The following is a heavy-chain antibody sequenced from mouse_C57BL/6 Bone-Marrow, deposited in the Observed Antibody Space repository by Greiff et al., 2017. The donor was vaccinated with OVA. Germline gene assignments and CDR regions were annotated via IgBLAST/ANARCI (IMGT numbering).Heavy chain of an antibody. J-gene: IGHJ3*01. CDR3: AREADEYAFAY. V-gene: IGHV5-4*01. D-gene: IGHD5-1*01. CDR2: ISDGGSYT. CDR1: GFTFSSYA. Sequence: EVKVVESGGGLVKPGGSLKLSCAASGFTFSSYAMSWVRQTPEKRLEWVATISDGGSYTYYPDNVKGRFTISRDNAKNNLYLQMSHLKSEDTAMYDCAREADEYAFAYWGQGTMVTVSA.